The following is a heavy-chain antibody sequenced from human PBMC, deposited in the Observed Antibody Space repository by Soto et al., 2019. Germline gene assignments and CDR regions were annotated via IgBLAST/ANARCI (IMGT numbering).Heavy chain of an antibody. V-gene: IGHV6-1*01. J-gene: IGHJ5*02. CDR1: GDSVSSNTAS. CDR3: AKGDNLGPKTGYAFDP. CDR2: TYFRSKWYN. D-gene: IGHD5-12*01. Sequence: SQTLSLTGDISGDSVSSNTASWNWIGQSPSRGLEWLGRTYFRSKWYNDYAVSVKGRIIINPDTSNNQFSLQLNSVTPEDTAVYFCAKGDNLGPKTGYAFDPWGQGIMVTVSS.